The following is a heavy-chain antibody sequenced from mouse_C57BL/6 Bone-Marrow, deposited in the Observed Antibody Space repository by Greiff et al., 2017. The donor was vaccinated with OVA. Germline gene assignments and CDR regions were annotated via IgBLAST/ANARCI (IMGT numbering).Heavy chain of an antibody. D-gene: IGHD1-1*01. CDR3: MRDYYYGSSYGWYFDV. CDR1: GFTFNTYA. CDR2: IRSKSSNYAT. Sequence: EVQVVESGGGLVQPKGSLKLSCAASGFTFNTYAMHWVRQAPGKGLEWVARIRSKSSNYATYYADSVKDRFTISRDDSQSMLYLQMNNLKTEDTAMYYCMRDYYYGSSYGWYFDVWGTGTTVTVSS. V-gene: IGHV10-3*01. J-gene: IGHJ1*03.